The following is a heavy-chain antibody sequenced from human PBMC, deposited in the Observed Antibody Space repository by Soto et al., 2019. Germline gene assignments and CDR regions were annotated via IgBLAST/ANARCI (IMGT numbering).Heavy chain of an antibody. CDR3: AHSRCGGDCLQSYSSHYYYGMDV. CDR1: GFSLSTSGVG. Sequence: QITLKESGPTLVRPTQTLTLTCTFSGFSLSTSGVGVGWIRQPPGKALECLALIYGDDDKRYSPSLKSRLTITKDTSKNQVVLTMTNMDPVDTATYYCAHSRCGGDCLQSYSSHYYYGMDVWGQGTTVTVSS. J-gene: IGHJ6*02. D-gene: IGHD2-21*02. V-gene: IGHV2-5*02. CDR2: IYGDDDK.